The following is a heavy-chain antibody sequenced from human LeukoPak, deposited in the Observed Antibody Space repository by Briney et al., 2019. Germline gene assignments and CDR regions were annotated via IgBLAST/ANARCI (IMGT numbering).Heavy chain of an antibody. J-gene: IGHJ4*02. Sequence: GGSLRLSCAASGFTFSSYAMHWVRKAPGKGLEWVAVISYDGSNKYYADSVKGRFTISRDNSKNTLYLQMNSLRAEDTAVYYCARIWGRWTTVTTRKFDYWGQGTLVTVSS. V-gene: IGHV3-30-3*01. CDR2: ISYDGSNK. CDR3: ARIWGRWTTVTTRKFDY. CDR1: GFTFSSYA. D-gene: IGHD4-17*01.